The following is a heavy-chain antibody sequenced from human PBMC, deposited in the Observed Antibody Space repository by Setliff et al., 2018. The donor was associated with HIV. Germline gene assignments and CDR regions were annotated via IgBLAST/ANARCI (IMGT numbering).Heavy chain of an antibody. V-gene: IGHV1-18*01. D-gene: IGHD3-10*01. J-gene: IGHJ4*02. Sequence: RASVKVSCKASGYIFTTFGFSWVRQAPGQGLEWMGWINTHNGNTHYAQRFQGRVTMTRDDSKNTLYLEMNNLRLEDTAVYFCAKGSIWGQGTQVTVSS. CDR1: GYIFTTFG. CDR2: INTHNGNT. CDR3: AKGSI.